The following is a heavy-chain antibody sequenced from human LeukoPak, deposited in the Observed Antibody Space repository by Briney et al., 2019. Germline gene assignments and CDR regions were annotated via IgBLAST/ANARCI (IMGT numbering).Heavy chain of an antibody. V-gene: IGHV3-48*01. D-gene: IGHD6-19*01. CDR2: ISSSSSTI. Sequence: GGSLRLSCAASGFTFSSYSMNWVRQAPGKGLEWVSYISSSSSTIYYADSVKGRFTISRGNAKNSLYLQMNSLRAEDTAVYYCARVSPTRADGYWGQGTLVTVSS. CDR1: GFTFSSYS. CDR3: ARVSPTRADGY. J-gene: IGHJ4*02.